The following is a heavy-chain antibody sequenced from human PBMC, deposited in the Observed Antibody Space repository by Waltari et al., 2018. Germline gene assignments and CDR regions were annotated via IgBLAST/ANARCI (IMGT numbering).Heavy chain of an antibody. CDR2: IRRKAHNYAT. J-gene: IGHJ5*02. D-gene: IGHD1-1*01. Sequence: VQLVESGGGLVQPGGSLKLSCAASGFTFSGSAMHWVRQASGKGLEWVGRIRRKAHNYATAYAASVKGRFTISRDESKNTAYLQMNSLKTEDTAVYYCTRQEPWRFDPWGQGTLVTVSS. CDR1: GFTFSGSA. CDR3: TRQEPWRFDP. V-gene: IGHV3-73*01.